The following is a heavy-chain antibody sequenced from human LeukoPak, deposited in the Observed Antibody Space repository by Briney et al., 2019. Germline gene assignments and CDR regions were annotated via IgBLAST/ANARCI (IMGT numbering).Heavy chain of an antibody. J-gene: IGHJ4*02. CDR1: GFTFATYY. Sequence: GGSLRLSCAASGFTFATYYMTWVRQAPGKGLEWVSTISGSGDITYYADSVRGRFTISRDNSKDTLYLQMNNLRAEDTAVYYCLRWSGFHYWGQGTRITVSS. D-gene: IGHD3-3*01. CDR3: LRWSGFHY. CDR2: ISGSGDIT. V-gene: IGHV3-23*01.